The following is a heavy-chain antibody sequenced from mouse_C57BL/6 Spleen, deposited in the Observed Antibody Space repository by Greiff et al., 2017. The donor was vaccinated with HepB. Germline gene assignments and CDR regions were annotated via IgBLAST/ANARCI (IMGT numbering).Heavy chain of an antibody. J-gene: IGHJ2*01. CDR1: GYTFTDYY. D-gene: IGHD3-3*01. CDR3: ARKPPRGLYYFDY. V-gene: IGHV1-26*01. Sequence: VQLQQSGPELVKPGASVKISCKASGYTFTDYYMNWVKQSHGKSLEWIGDINPNNGGTSYNQKFKGKATLTVDKSSSTAYMELRSLTSEDSAVYYCARKPPRGLYYFDYWGQGTTLTVSS. CDR2: INPNNGGT.